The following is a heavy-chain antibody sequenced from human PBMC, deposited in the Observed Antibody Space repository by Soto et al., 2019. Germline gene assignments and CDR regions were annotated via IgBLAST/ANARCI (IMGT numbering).Heavy chain of an antibody. Sequence: SETLSLTFTVSGGSITSSSYYWGWIRQPPGKGLEWIGSIYYSGSTYYNPSLKSRVTISVDTSKNQFSLKLSSVTAADTAVYYCATQEVGGSYVYTFDPWGQGTLVTVS. V-gene: IGHV4-39*01. J-gene: IGHJ5*02. CDR2: IYYSGST. CDR1: GGSITSSSYY. D-gene: IGHD1-26*01. CDR3: ATQEVGGSYVYTFDP.